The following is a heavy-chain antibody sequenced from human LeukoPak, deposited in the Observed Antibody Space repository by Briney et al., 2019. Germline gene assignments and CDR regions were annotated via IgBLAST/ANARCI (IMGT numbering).Heavy chain of an antibody. D-gene: IGHD6-19*01. J-gene: IGHJ4*02. Sequence: SETLSLTCIVSGGSISSYYWSWIRQPPGKGLEWIGYIYYSGSTDYNPSLKSRVTISVDTSKNQFSLKLSSVTAADTAVYYCARETTLMGYSSGLGFNYWGQGALVTVSS. V-gene: IGHV4-59*01. CDR3: ARETTLMGYSSGLGFNY. CDR1: GGSISSYY. CDR2: IYYSGST.